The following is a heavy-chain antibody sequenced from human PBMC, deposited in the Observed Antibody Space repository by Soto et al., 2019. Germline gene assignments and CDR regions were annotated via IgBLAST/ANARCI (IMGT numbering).Heavy chain of an antibody. J-gene: IGHJ4*02. D-gene: IGHD2-2*01. Sequence: EVQLVESGRGLVQPGGSLRLSCAASGFTFSTHSMNWVRQAPGKGLEWISYITSSSGTMYADSVKGRFTISRDNAKNSLYLQMNSLRAEDTAVYFCVGEVGFQLIYWGQGTLVTVSS. CDR2: ITSSSGTM. CDR1: GFTFSTHS. V-gene: IGHV3-48*01. CDR3: VGEVGFQLIY.